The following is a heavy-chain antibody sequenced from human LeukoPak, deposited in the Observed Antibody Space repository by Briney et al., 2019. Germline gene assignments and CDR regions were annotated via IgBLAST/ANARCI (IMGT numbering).Heavy chain of an antibody. CDR1: GFTFSSYT. CDR2: ISGSGGST. V-gene: IGHV3-23*01. CDR3: AKGGPYCSSTSCYFDY. D-gene: IGHD2-2*01. Sequence: GGSLRLSCAASGFTFSSYTMCWVRQAPGKGLEWVSAISGSGGSTYYADSVKGRFTISRDNSKNTLYLQMNSLRAEDTAVYYCAKGGPYCSSTSCYFDYWGQGTLVTVSS. J-gene: IGHJ4*02.